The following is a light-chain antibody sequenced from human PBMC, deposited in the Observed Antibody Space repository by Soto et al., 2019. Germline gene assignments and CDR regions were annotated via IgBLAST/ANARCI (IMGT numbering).Light chain of an antibody. CDR3: QQYNNVPPWT. J-gene: IGKJ1*01. Sequence: EIVLTQSPATLSLPPGERAILSCRASQSVSTFLAWFQQKPGQPPRLLIYNASNRTTGIPARFSGSGSGTDFTLTISSLEPEDFAVYYCQQYNNVPPWTFGQGSSLDIK. V-gene: IGKV3-11*01. CDR2: NAS. CDR1: QSVSTF.